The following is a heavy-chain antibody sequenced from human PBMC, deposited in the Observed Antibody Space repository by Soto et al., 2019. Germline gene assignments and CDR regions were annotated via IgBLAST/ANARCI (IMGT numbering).Heavy chain of an antibody. Sequence: SVKVSCKASGGTFSSYAISWVRQAPGQGLEWMGGIIPIFGTANYAQKFQGRVTITADESTSTAYMELSSLRSEDTAVYYCARVPDYDSSGYYGYWGQGTLVTVSS. CDR2: IIPIFGTA. J-gene: IGHJ4*02. CDR1: GGTFSSYA. V-gene: IGHV1-69*13. D-gene: IGHD3-22*01. CDR3: ARVPDYDSSGYYGY.